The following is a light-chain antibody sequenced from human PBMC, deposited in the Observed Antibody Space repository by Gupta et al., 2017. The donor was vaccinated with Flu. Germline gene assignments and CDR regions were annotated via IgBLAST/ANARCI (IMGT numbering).Light chain of an antibody. CDR3: LQSSSLPYT. CDR1: QSMGSN. Sequence: PEFQSVTPKEKVTITCLASQSMGSNLHWYQQKPEQSPKLLIKYASQYGSGVPSRFSGSGSGTEFTLTINGLEAEDAATYFCLQSSSLPYTFGQGTKMEIK. J-gene: IGKJ2*01. CDR2: YAS. V-gene: IGKV6-21*01.